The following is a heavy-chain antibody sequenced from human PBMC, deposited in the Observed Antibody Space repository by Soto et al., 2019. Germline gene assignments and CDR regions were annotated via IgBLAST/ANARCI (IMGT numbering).Heavy chain of an antibody. Sequence: QVQLQESGPGLVKPSETLSLTCTVSGGSISSYYWSWIRQPPGKGLEWIGYISYSGSTNYNPSLKSRRPQSLDTSTNQLSLKLSSVTAADTAVYYCARAGQVGYSGSWYQGATENWFDPWGQGTLVTVSS. V-gene: IGHV4-59*01. CDR1: GGSISSYY. J-gene: IGHJ5*02. CDR3: ARAGQVGYSGSWYQGATENWFDP. D-gene: IGHD6-13*01. CDR2: ISYSGST.